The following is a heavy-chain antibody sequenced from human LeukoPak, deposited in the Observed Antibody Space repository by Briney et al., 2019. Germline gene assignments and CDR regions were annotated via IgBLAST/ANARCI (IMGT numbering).Heavy chain of an antibody. CDR2: IKKDGSEE. Sequence: GGSLRLSCAASGFTFSSYWMRWVRQAPGKGLEWVANIKKDGSEEVYVDSVKGRFTISRDNAKNSLFLQMNTLRAEDTAVYYCARDPYSSTWSYGMDVWGQGTTVTVS. CDR1: GFTFSSYW. CDR3: ARDPYSSTWSYGMDV. V-gene: IGHV3-7*05. D-gene: IGHD6-6*01. J-gene: IGHJ6*02.